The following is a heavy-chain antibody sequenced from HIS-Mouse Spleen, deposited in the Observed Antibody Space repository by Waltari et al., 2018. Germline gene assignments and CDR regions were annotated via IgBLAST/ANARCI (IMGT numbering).Heavy chain of an antibody. V-gene: IGHV4-39*07. J-gene: IGHJ2*01. CDR2: IDYGGRT. Sequence: QLQLQESGPGLVKPSETLSLTCTVSGGSISSSSYYWGWIRQPPGKGLAWIGRIDYGGRTDHTPSPKSRVTISVDTSKNQFSLKLSSVTAADTAVYYCAREIPYSSSWYDWYFDLWGRGTLVTVSS. CDR3: AREIPYSSSWYDWYFDL. CDR1: GGSISSSSYY. D-gene: IGHD6-13*01.